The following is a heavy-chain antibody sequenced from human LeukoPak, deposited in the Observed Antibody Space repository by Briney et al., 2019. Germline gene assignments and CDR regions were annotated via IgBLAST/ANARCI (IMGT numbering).Heavy chain of an antibody. D-gene: IGHD3-10*01. J-gene: IGHJ6*02. V-gene: IGHV4-4*07. CDR3: AREPLHYYGSGSYYTYYYYGMDV. CDR2: IYTSGST. Sequence: PSETLSLTCTVSGGSISSYHWSWLRQPAGKGLEWIGRIYTSGSTNYNPSLKSRVTMSVDTSKNQFSLKLSSVTAADTAVYYCAREPLHYYGSGSYYTYYYYGMDVWGQGTTVTVSS. CDR1: GGSISSYH.